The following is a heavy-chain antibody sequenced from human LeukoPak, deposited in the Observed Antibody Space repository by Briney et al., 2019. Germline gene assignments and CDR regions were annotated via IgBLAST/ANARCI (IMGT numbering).Heavy chain of an antibody. V-gene: IGHV4-59*01. J-gene: IGHJ4*02. CDR3: ARARADYGDYIFDY. Sequence: PSETLSLTCTVSGGSISNYYWSWIRHPPGQGLEWIGYIYYGGSTNYNPSLKSRVTISVDTSRNQFSLKLTSVTAADTAVYYCARARADYGDYIFDYWGQGTLVTVSS. CDR2: IYYGGST. D-gene: IGHD4-17*01. CDR1: GGSISNYY.